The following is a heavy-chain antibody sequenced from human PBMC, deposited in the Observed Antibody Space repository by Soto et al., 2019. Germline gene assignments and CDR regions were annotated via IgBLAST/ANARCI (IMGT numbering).Heavy chain of an antibody. CDR2: IYPGDSDT. V-gene: IGHV5-51*01. CDR3: ARTSIAARYYYGMDV. D-gene: IGHD6-6*01. J-gene: IGHJ6*02. Sequence: PGESLKVSCKGSGYSFTSYWIGWVRQMPGKGLEWMGIIYPGDSDTRYSPSFQGQVTISADKSISTAYLQWSSLKASDTAMHYCARTSIAARYYYGMDVWGQGTTVTVSS. CDR1: GYSFTSYW.